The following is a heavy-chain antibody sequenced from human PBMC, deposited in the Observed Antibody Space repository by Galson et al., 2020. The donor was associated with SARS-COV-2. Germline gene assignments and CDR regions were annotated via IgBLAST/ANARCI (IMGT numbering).Heavy chain of an antibody. CDR3: ARVSGLWSNWHAFDI. V-gene: IGHV3-33*01. J-gene: IGHJ3*02. D-gene: IGHD3-10*01. CDR1: GFTFSSYG. Sequence: GGSLRLSCAASGFTFSSYGMHWVRQAPGKGLEWVAVIWYDGSNKYYADSVKGRFTISRDNSKNTLYLQMNSLRAEDTAVYYCARVSGLWSNWHAFDIWGQGTMVTVSS. CDR2: IWYDGSNK.